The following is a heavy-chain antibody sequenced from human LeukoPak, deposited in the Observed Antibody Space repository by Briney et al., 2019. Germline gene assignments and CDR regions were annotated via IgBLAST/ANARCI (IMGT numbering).Heavy chain of an antibody. J-gene: IGHJ6*03. D-gene: IGHD6-19*01. CDR1: GITFSSYT. CDR2: ISTSSSYT. CDR3: ARDQWLVRDHYMDV. V-gene: IGHV3-21*01. Sequence: GGSLRLSCAASGITFSSYTMHWVRQAPGKGLEWVSFISTSSSYTYYADSVKARFTIPRDNARHSLYLQMHSVRAEDTDVYYSARDQWLVRDHYMDVWGKGTTVIVSS.